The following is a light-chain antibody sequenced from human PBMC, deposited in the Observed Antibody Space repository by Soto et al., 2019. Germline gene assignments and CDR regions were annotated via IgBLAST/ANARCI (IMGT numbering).Light chain of an antibody. CDR3: SSYAGSNNFEV. J-gene: IGLJ2*01. CDR1: SSDVGGYNY. CDR2: EVS. Sequence: QSVLTQPPSASGSPGQSVTISCTGTSSDVGGYNYVSWYQQLPGKAPKLMIYEVSKRPSGVPDRFSGSKSGNTASLTVSGLQAEDEADYCCSSYAGSNNFEVFGGGTKLTVL. V-gene: IGLV2-8*01.